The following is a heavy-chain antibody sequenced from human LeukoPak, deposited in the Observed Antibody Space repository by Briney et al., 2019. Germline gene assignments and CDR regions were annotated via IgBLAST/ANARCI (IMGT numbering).Heavy chain of an antibody. CDR3: ACNAVRYSAYDREEDAFDI. Sequence: SETLSLTCAVYGGSFTGYYWRWIRQPPGKGLEWIGEINHSGSTKYNPSLKSRVTISVDTSTRQFFLRLTSVTAADTAVYYCACNAVRYSAYDREEDAFDIWGQGTTVTVSS. V-gene: IGHV4-34*01. J-gene: IGHJ3*02. CDR1: GGSFTGYY. D-gene: IGHD5-12*01. CDR2: INHSGST.